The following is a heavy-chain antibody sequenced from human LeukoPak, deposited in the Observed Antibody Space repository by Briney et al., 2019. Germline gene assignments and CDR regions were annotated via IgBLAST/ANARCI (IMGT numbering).Heavy chain of an antibody. CDR3: ARDLGCSSTSCPTDYGMDV. CDR1: GYTFTGYY. CDR2: INPNSGGT. V-gene: IGHV1-2*04. Sequence: ASVTVSCTASGYTFTGYYMHWVRQAPGQGLEWMGWINPNSGGTNYAQKFQGWVTMTRDTSISTAYMELSRLRSDDTAVYYCARDLGCSSTSCPTDYGMDVWGQGTTVTVSS. J-gene: IGHJ6*02. D-gene: IGHD2-2*01.